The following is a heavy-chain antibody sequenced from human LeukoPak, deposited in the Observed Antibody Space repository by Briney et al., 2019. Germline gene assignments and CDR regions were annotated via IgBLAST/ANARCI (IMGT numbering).Heavy chain of an antibody. J-gene: IGHJ5*02. CDR2: IYQSGTT. V-gene: IGHV4-30-2*01. CDR3: AASQYYYDSSGYYFDP. CDR1: GGSINSGGYS. Sequence: SETLSLTCAVSGGSINSGGYSWSWIRQPVGKGLEQIGYIYQSGTTHYNPSLKSRATISADRSKNQFSLKLTSVTAADTAVYYCAASQYYYDSSGYYFDPWGQGTLVTVSS. D-gene: IGHD3-22*01.